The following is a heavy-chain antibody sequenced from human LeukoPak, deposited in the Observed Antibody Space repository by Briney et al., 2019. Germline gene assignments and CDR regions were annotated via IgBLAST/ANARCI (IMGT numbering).Heavy chain of an antibody. CDR3: VRGGIRVSGIEAFDI. CDR2: IGLGGDT. Sequence: GGSLRLSCAASGFSFRSYDMHWVRQVPGRGLERVSAIGLGGDTHYPDSVKGRFTVSRENGENSLYLQMNGLTDGDTAVYYCVRGGIRVSGIEAFDIWGQGTRVTVSS. V-gene: IGHV3-13*01. D-gene: IGHD5/OR15-5a*01. J-gene: IGHJ3*02. CDR1: GFSFRSYD.